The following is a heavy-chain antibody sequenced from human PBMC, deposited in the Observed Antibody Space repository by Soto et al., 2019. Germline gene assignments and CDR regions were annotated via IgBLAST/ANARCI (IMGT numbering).Heavy chain of an antibody. CDR3: AKDLMRGPATGGSLYYYYGMDV. D-gene: IGHD6-13*01. CDR2: ISYDGSKD. V-gene: IGHV3-30*18. CDR1: GFTFSNYG. Sequence: QVQLVESGGGVVQPGRSLRLSCAASGFTFSNYGMHWVRQAPGKGLEWVAVISYDGSKDYYADSVKGRFTISRDSSTSTLYLQMSSLRPEDTAVYYCAKDLMRGPATGGSLYYYYGMDVWGLGTTVTVSS. J-gene: IGHJ6*02.